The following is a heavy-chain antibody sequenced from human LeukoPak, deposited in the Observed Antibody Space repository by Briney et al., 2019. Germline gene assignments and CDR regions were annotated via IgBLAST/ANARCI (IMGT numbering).Heavy chain of an antibody. V-gene: IGHV3-7*01. CDR3: AGQHIVVVTAIQGGVSNWFDP. D-gene: IGHD2-21*02. Sequence: GGSLRLSCAASGFTFSSYWMSWVRQAPGKGLEWVANIKQDGSEKYYVDSVKGRFTISRDNAKNSLYLQMNSLRAEDTAVYYCAGQHIVVVTAIQGGVSNWFDPWGQGTLVTVSS. J-gene: IGHJ5*02. CDR2: IKQDGSEK. CDR1: GFTFSSYW.